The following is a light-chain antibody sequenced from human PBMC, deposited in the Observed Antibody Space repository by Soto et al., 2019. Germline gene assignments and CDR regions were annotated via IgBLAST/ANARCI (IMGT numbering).Light chain of an antibody. CDR1: RTINNW. J-gene: IGKJ1*01. CDR2: HAS. CDR3: QHYNSYPWT. Sequence: DIQMTQSPSTLSASIGDRVTITCRASRTINNWLAWYQQKPGKAPNLLIYHASNLETGVPSRFSGSAFGTEFTLTISSLQPDDFATYYCQHYNSYPWTFGQGTTV. V-gene: IGKV1-5*01.